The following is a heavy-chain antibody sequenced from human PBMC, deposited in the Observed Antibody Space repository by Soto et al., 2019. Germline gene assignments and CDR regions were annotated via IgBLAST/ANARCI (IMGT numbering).Heavy chain of an antibody. CDR3: ARVLFLNAFWSGYHTRHWYFDL. CDR1: GYTFTSYA. Sequence: QVQLVQSGAEVKKPGASVKVSCKASGYTFTSYAMHLVRQAPGQRLEWMGWINAGNGNTKYSQKFQGRVTITRDKSASTAYMELSSLRSEDTAVYYCARVLFLNAFWSGYHTRHWYFDLWGRGPLVTVSS. CDR2: INAGNGNT. J-gene: IGHJ2*01. D-gene: IGHD3-3*01. V-gene: IGHV1-3*01.